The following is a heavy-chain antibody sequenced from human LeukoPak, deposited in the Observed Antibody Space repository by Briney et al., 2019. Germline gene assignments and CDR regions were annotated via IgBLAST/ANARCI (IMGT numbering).Heavy chain of an antibody. CDR1: GGSISSSSYY. D-gene: IGHD3-10*01. Sequence: SETLSLTCTGSGGSISSSSYYWGWIRQPPGKGLEWIGSIYYSGSTYYNPSLKSRVTISVDTSKNQFSLNLSSVTAADTALYFCARVQYTYGSGYYFDYWGQGILVTVSS. CDR3: ARVQYTYGSGYYFDY. V-gene: IGHV4-39*07. CDR2: IYYSGST. J-gene: IGHJ4*02.